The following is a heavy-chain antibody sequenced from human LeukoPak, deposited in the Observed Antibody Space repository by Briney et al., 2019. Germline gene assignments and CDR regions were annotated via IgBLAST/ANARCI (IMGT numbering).Heavy chain of an antibody. CDR3: ARRLAYYYDSSGYYYFDY. J-gene: IGHJ4*02. D-gene: IGHD3-22*01. Sequence: SETLSLTCTVSGGSISSSSYYWGWVRQPPGKGLEWIGSIYYSGSIYYNPSLKSRVTISVDTSKNQFSLKLSSVTAADTAVYYCARRLAYYYDSSGYYYFDYWGQGTLVTVSS. CDR1: GGSISSSSYY. CDR2: IYYSGSI. V-gene: IGHV4-39*01.